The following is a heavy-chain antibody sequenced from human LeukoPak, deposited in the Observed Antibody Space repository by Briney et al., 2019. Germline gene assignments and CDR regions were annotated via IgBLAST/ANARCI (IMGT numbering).Heavy chain of an antibody. CDR1: GGTFSSYA. D-gene: IGHD5-18*01. CDR2: IIPILGIA. J-gene: IGHJ4*02. V-gene: IGHV1-69*04. Sequence: SVKVSCKASGGTFSSYAISWVRQAPGQGLEWMGRIIPILGIANYAQKFQGRVTITADKSTSTAYMELSSLRSEDTAVYYCAQRYSYGTEELDYWGQGTLVTVSS. CDR3: AQRYSYGTEELDY.